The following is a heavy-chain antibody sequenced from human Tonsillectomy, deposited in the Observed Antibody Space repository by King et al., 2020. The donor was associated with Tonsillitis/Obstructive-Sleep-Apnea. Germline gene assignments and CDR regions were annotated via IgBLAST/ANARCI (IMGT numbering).Heavy chain of an antibody. CDR3: AYCSGGSCYDAFDI. D-gene: IGHD2-15*01. Sequence: QLVQSGSELKKPGASVKVSCKASGYTFTSYAMNWVRQAPGQVLEWMGWINTNTGNPTYAHGFTGRFVFSLDTSVSTEYLQISRLKAEDTAVYYCAYCSGGSCYDAFDIWGQGTMVTVSS. V-gene: IGHV7-4-1*02. J-gene: IGHJ3*02. CDR1: GYTFTSYA. CDR2: INTNTGNP.